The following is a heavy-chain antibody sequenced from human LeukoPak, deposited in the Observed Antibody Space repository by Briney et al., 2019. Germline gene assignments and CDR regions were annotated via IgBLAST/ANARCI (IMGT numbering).Heavy chain of an antibody. V-gene: IGHV1-8*01. CDR1: GYTFTSYD. CDR3: ARATYSSSWYGDYYYGMDV. D-gene: IGHD6-13*01. CDR2: MNPNSGNT. J-gene: IGHJ6*02. Sequence: ASVRVSCKASGYTFTSYDISWVRQATGQGLEWMGWMNPNSGNTGYAQKFQGRVTMTRNTSISTAYMELSSLRSEDTAVYYCARATYSSSWYGDYYYGMDVWGQGTTVTVSS.